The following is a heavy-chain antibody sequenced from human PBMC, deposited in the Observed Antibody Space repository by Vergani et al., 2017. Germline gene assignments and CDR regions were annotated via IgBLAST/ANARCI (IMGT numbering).Heavy chain of an antibody. D-gene: IGHD2-2*01. CDR2: IYYSGST. V-gene: IGHV4-59*01. CDR3: ARDPPLGYCGSTSCPSPFGDYYMDV. Sequence: QVQLQESGPGLVKPSETLSLTCTVSGGSISSYYWSWIRQPPGKGLEWIGYIYYSGSTNYNPSLKSRVTISVDTSKNQFSLKLSSVTAADTAVYYCARDPPLGYCGSTSCPSPFGDYYMDVWGKGTTVTVSS. J-gene: IGHJ6*03. CDR1: GGSISSYY.